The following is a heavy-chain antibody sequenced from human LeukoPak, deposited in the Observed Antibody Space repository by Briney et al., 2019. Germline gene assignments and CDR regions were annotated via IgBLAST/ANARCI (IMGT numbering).Heavy chain of an antibody. CDR3: AKEWIQLPHDAFDI. D-gene: IGHD5-18*01. V-gene: IGHV1-46*01. CDR1: GYTFTSYY. CDR2: INPSGGST. J-gene: IGHJ3*02. Sequence: GASVKVSCKASGYTFTSYYMHWVRQAPGQGLEWMGIINPSGGSTSYAQKFQGRVTMTRDMSTSTVYMELSSLRAEDTAVYYCAKEWIQLPHDAFDIWGQGTMVTVSS.